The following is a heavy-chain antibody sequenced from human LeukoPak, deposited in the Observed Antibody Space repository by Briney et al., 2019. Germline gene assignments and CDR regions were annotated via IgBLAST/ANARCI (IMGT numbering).Heavy chain of an antibody. V-gene: IGHV4-59*08. J-gene: IGHJ4*02. Sequence: SETLSLTCTVSGDSISSYYWNWIRQPPGRGLEWIGDTHYSGTTNYNPSLKSRVSISVDTSKNQFSLKLSSVTAADTAVYYCARLVAGTGEYNFDYWGQGTLVTVSS. CDR1: GDSISSYY. CDR2: THYSGTT. D-gene: IGHD6-19*01. CDR3: ARLVAGTGEYNFDY.